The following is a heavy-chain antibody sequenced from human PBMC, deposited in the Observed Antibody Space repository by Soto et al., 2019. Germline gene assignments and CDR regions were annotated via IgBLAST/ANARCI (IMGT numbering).Heavy chain of an antibody. CDR1: GYTFTSYD. CDR3: ARGGYYDSSGYPTSYGMDV. Sequence: QVQLVQSGAEVKKPGASVKVSCKASGYTFTSYDINWVRQATGQGLEWMGWMNPNSGNTGYAQKFQGRVTMTRNTSISTAYMELSSLRSEVTVVYYCARGGYYDSSGYPTSYGMDVWGQGTTVTVSS. V-gene: IGHV1-8*01. J-gene: IGHJ6*02. D-gene: IGHD3-22*01. CDR2: MNPNSGNT.